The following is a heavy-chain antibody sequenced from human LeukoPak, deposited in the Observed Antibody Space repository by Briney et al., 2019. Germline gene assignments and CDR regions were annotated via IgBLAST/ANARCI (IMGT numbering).Heavy chain of an antibody. CDR3: ARALKPLTGTYYLDY. J-gene: IGHJ4*02. D-gene: IGHD4/OR15-4a*01. V-gene: IGHV4-4*07. CDR1: GASLNSHF. CDR2: IYISGGT. Sequence: PETLSLTCSVSGASLNSHFWTWVRQPAGKGLGWIGRIYISGGTNYSPPLKSRATLPVDTSMNQFSLNLISVTAAHRAVYYFARALKPLTGTYYLDYWGQGTLVRVSS.